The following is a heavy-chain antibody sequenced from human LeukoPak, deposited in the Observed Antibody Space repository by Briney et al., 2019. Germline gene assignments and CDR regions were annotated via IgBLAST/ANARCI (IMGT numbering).Heavy chain of an antibody. Sequence: GGSLRLSCAASGFTVSSNYMSWVRQAPGKGLEWVSVIYSGGGTYYADSVKGRFTISRDNSKNTLYLQMNSLRAEDTAVYYCVRYCTINICSRRNFDYWGQGTLVTVSS. CDR3: VRYCTINICSRRNFDY. J-gene: IGHJ4*02. D-gene: IGHD2-8*01. CDR1: GFTVSSNY. CDR2: IYSGGGT. V-gene: IGHV3-53*01.